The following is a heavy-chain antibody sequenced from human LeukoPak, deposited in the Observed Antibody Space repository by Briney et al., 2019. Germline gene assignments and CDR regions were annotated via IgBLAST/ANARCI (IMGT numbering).Heavy chain of an antibody. CDR3: ARDSPRYDGHDY. Sequence: SETLSLTCTVSGYSISSGYYWGWIRQPPGKGLEWIGSIYHSGSTYYNPSLKSRVTISVDTSKNQFSLKLSSVTAADTAVYYCARDSPRYDGHDYWGQGTLVTVSS. J-gene: IGHJ4*02. CDR1: GYSISSGYY. CDR2: IYHSGST. D-gene: IGHD3-22*01. V-gene: IGHV4-38-2*02.